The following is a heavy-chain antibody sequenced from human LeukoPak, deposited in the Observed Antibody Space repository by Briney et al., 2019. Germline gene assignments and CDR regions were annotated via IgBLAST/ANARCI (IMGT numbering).Heavy chain of an antibody. J-gene: IGHJ6*03. CDR2: IYSGGST. D-gene: IGHD5-12*01. Sequence: AGGSLRLSCAASGFTVSANYMDWVRQAPGKGLEWVSVIYSGGSTYYAESVKGRFTISRDNSKNTVYLQMNSLRAEDTAVYYCARDQRGYAGYRGPNYHYMDVWGKGTTVTISS. V-gene: IGHV3-53*01. CDR3: ARDQRGYAGYRGPNYHYMDV. CDR1: GFTVSANY.